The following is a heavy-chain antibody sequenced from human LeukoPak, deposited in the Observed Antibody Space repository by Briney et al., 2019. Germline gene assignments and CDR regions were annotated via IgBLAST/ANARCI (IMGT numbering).Heavy chain of an antibody. D-gene: IGHD6-19*01. Sequence: PGGSLRLSCAASGFTFSSYWMHWVRQAPGKGLVWVSRINSDGSSTSYADSVKGRFTISRDNAKNTLYLQMNSLRAEDTAVYYCARVGSSGFRFDYWGQGTLVTVSS. V-gene: IGHV3-74*01. CDR3: ARVGSSGFRFDY. J-gene: IGHJ4*02. CDR1: GFTFSSYW. CDR2: INSDGSST.